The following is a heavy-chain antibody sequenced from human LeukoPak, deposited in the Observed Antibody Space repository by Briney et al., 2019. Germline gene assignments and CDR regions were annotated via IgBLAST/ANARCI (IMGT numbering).Heavy chain of an antibody. D-gene: IGHD6-13*01. Sequence: GRSLRLSCAASGFTFSSYGMHWVRQAPGKGLEWVAVIWYDGSNKYYADSVKGRFTISRDNSKNTLYLQMNSLRAEDTAVYYCARAGYSSSWYYLPGYYYYYGMDVWGQGTTVTVPS. J-gene: IGHJ6*02. CDR2: IWYDGSNK. CDR1: GFTFSSYG. CDR3: ARAGYSSSWYYLPGYYYYYGMDV. V-gene: IGHV3-33*01.